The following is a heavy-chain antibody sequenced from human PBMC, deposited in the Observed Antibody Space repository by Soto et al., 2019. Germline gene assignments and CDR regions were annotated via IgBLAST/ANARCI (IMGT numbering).Heavy chain of an antibody. Sequence: GGSLRLSCAASGFTFSSYAMSWVRQAPGKGLEWVSAISGSGGSTYYADSVKGRFTISRDNSKDTLYLQMNSLRAEDTAVYYCAKDQIQLWLQGYYYGMDVWGQGTTVTVSS. CDR3: AKDQIQLWLQGYYYGMDV. J-gene: IGHJ6*02. CDR1: GFTFSSYA. D-gene: IGHD5-18*01. CDR2: ISGSGGST. V-gene: IGHV3-23*01.